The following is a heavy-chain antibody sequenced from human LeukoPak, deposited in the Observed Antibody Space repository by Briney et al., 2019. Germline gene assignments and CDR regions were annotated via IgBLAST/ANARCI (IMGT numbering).Heavy chain of an antibody. CDR1: GGTFSSYA. D-gene: IGHD1-26*01. Sequence: SVKVSCKASGGTFSSYAISWVRQAPGQGLEWMGRIIPILGIANYAQKFQGRVTITADKSTSTAYMELSSLRSEDTAVYYCASSEGLGSYGDHYGMDVWGQGTTVTVSS. CDR3: ASSEGLGSYGDHYGMDV. CDR2: IIPILGIA. V-gene: IGHV1-69*04. J-gene: IGHJ6*02.